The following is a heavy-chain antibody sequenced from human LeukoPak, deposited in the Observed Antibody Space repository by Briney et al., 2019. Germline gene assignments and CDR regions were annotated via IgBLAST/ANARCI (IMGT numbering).Heavy chain of an antibody. CDR3: ARVVGATGAFDI. D-gene: IGHD1-26*01. V-gene: IGHV1-69*13. CDR2: IIPIFGTA. J-gene: IGHJ3*02. Sequence: ASVKVSCKASGGTFSSYAISWVRQAPGQGLEWMGGIIPIFGTANYAQKFQGRVTITADESTSTAYMELSSLRSEDTAVYYCARVVGATGAFDIWGQGAMVTVSS. CDR1: GGTFSSYA.